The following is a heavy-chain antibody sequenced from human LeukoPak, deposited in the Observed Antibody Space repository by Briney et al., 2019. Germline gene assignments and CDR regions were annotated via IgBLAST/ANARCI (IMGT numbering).Heavy chain of an antibody. D-gene: IGHD4/OR15-4a*01. CDR1: GFTVSSNY. CDR2: IYSGGRT. CDR3: ARNRDYGQTGYFDY. J-gene: IGHJ4*02. Sequence: GGSLRLSCAASGFTVSSNYMSWVRQSPGKGLEWLSVIYSGGRTYYADSVKGRFNIYRDHSKNTLYLQLNSLRAEDTAVYYCARNRDYGQTGYFDYWGQGTLVTVST. V-gene: IGHV3-66*01.